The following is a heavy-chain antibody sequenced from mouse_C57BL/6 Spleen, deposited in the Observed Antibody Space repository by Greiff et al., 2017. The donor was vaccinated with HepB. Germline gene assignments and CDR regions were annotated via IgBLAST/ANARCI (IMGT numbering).Heavy chain of an antibody. Sequence: VQLQQSGPVLVKPGASVKMSCKASGYTFTDYYMHWVKQSHGKSLEWIGVINPYNGGTSYNQKFKGKATLTVDKSSSTAYMELNSLTSEDSAVYYCASVGIYDYDGAWFAYWGQGILVTVSA. CDR1: GYTFTDYY. V-gene: IGHV1-19*01. CDR3: ASVGIYDYDGAWFAY. J-gene: IGHJ3*01. CDR2: INPYNGGT. D-gene: IGHD2-4*01.